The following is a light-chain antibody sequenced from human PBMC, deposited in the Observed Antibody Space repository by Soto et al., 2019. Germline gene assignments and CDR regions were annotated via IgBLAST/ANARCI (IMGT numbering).Light chain of an antibody. CDR1: QSPLYSDGNTY. V-gene: IGKV2-30*01. CDR2: KVS. Sequence: DVVMTQSPLSLPVTLGQPASISCRSSQSPLYSDGNTYLSWFQQRPGQSPRRLISKVSNRDSGVTDRGSGGGSGTDFTLKISRVEAEDVGVYYCQQYDYWPQTFXQGTKVDIK. J-gene: IGKJ1*01. CDR3: QQYDYWPQT.